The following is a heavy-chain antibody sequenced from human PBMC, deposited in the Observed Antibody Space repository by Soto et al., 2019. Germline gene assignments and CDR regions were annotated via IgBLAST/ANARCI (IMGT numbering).Heavy chain of an antibody. Sequence: ASVKVSCKASGYTFTSYAMHWVRQAPGQRLEWMGWINAGNGNTKYSQKFQGRVTITRDTSASTAYMELSSLRSEDTAVYYCARDSIEAVAGLYNWFDPWGQGTLVTSPQ. CDR1: GYTFTSYA. CDR2: INAGNGNT. V-gene: IGHV1-3*01. CDR3: ARDSIEAVAGLYNWFDP. J-gene: IGHJ5*02. D-gene: IGHD6-19*01.